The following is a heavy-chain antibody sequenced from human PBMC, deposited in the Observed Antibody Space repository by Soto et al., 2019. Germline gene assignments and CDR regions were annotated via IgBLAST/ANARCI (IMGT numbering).Heavy chain of an antibody. Sequence: VGSLRLSCAASGFTFSTYAMNWVRQAPGKGLEWVSSISSSSSFRYYADSVKGRFTISRDNAKNSLYLQMNSLRAQDTAVYYCARGAPGRDGYNLDFQHWGQGTLVTVSS. CDR1: GFTFSTYA. CDR2: ISSSSSFR. D-gene: IGHD5-12*01. J-gene: IGHJ1*01. CDR3: ARGAPGRDGYNLDFQH. V-gene: IGHV3-21*04.